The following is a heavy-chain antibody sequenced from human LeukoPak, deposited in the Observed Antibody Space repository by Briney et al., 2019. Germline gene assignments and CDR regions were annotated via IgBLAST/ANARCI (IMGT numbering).Heavy chain of an antibody. J-gene: IGHJ5*02. V-gene: IGHV1-46*01. CDR2: INPSGGST. Sequence: GASVKVSCKASGYTFTSYYMHWVRQAPGEGLEWMGIINPSGGSTSYAQKFQGRVTMTRDMSTSTVYMELSSLRSEDTAVYYCARVEGKGIVVVPAATSHWFDPWGQGTLVTVSS. CDR1: GYTFTSYY. D-gene: IGHD2-2*01. CDR3: ARVEGKGIVVVPAATSHWFDP.